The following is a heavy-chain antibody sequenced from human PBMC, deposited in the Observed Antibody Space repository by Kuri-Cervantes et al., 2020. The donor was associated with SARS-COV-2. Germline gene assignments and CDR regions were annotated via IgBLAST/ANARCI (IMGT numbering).Heavy chain of an antibody. CDR3: ARARPGGQDIVVVPAAQKDYYYGMDV. V-gene: IGHV1-2*04. Sequence: ASVKVSCKASGYTFTGYYMHWVRQAPGQGLEWMGWINPNSGGTNYAQKFQGWVTMTRDTSISTAYMELSRLRSDDTAAYYCARARPGGQDIVVVPAAQKDYYYGMDVWGQGTTVTVSS. CDR1: GYTFTGYY. D-gene: IGHD2-2*01. J-gene: IGHJ6*02. CDR2: INPNSGGT.